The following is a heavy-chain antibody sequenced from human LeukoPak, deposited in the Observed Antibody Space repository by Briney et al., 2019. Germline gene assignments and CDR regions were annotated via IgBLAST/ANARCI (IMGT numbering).Heavy chain of an antibody. V-gene: IGHV1-46*01. D-gene: IGHD4-11*01. J-gene: IGHJ4*02. CDR1: GYTFTSYF. Sequence: GASVKVSCKASGYTFTSYFMHWVRQAPGQGLEWMGIINPSGGSTTYAQKFQGRVTMTRDTSTSTVYMELSSLRSEDTAVYYCARDLFYSKVGRAGDYWGQGTLVTVSS. CDR3: ARDLFYSKVGRAGDY. CDR2: INPSGGST.